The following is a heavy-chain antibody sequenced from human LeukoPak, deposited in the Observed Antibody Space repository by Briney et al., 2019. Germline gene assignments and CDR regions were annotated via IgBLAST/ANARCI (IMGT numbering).Heavy chain of an antibody. Sequence: GGSLRLSCAASGFTFSNYWMVWFRQAPGKGLEWLGNIRQDGEEKNYLDSVKGRFTFSRDNAKNSLYLQIDSLRGEDTAVYYCARGTLAAPGADYWGQGTLVRVSS. V-gene: IGHV3-7*01. CDR3: ARGTLAAPGADY. D-gene: IGHD6-13*01. CDR2: IRQDGEEK. J-gene: IGHJ4*02. CDR1: GFTFSNYW.